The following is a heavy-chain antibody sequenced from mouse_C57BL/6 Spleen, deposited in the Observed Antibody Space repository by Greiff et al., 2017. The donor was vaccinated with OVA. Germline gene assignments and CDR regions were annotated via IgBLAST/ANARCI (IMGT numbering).Heavy chain of an antibody. CDR2: IDPSDSYT. Sequence: QVQLKQSGAELVKPGASVKLSCKASGYTFTSYWMQWVKQRPGQGLEWIGEIDPSDSYTNYNQKFKGKATLTVDTSSSTAYMQLSSLTSEDSAVYYCARSGGNYEAMDYWGQGTSVTVSS. CDR3: ARSGGNYEAMDY. J-gene: IGHJ4*01. V-gene: IGHV1-50*01. D-gene: IGHD2-1*01. CDR1: GYTFTSYW.